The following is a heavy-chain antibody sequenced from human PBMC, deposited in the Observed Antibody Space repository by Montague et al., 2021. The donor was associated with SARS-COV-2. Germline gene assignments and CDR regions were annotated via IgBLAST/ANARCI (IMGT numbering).Heavy chain of an antibody. D-gene: IGHD3-10*01. V-gene: IGHV4-39*01. Sequence: SETLSLTCTVSGGSISSSSYYWGWIRQPPGKGLEWIGSIYYSGSTYYNPSLKSRVTISVDTSKNQFSLELSSVTAADTAVYYCAITYYYGSGSYYWYFDLWGRGTLVTVSS. CDR3: AITYYYGSGSYYWYFDL. CDR2: IYYSGST. J-gene: IGHJ2*01. CDR1: GGSISSSSYY.